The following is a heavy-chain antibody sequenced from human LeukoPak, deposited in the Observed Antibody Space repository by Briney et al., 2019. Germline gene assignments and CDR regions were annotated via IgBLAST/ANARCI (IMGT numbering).Heavy chain of an antibody. V-gene: IGHV3-23*01. CDR3: AKGVQELRGSFDY. Sequence: GGSLRLSCAASGFTFSSYVLSWVRQAPGKGLDWVSGISGSGGSTYYADSVKGRFTISRDNSKNTLYLQMNSLRAEDTAVYYCAKGVQELRGSFDYGGQGPLVTVSS. CDR1: GFTFSSYV. J-gene: IGHJ4*02. CDR2: ISGSGGST. D-gene: IGHD1-26*01.